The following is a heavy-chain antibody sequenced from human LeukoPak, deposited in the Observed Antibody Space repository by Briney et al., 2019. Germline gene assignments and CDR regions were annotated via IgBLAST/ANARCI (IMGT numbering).Heavy chain of an antibody. J-gene: IGHJ4*02. CDR3: ARTHHWNYVDYFDY. V-gene: IGHV4-4*02. Sequence: PSETLSLTCAVSGGSISSSNWWSWVRQPPGKGLEWIEEIYHSGSTNYNPSLKSRVTISVDKSKNQFSLKLSSVTAADTAVYYCARTHHWNYVDYFDYWGQGTLVTVSS. CDR1: GGSISSSNW. CDR2: IYHSGST. D-gene: IGHD1-7*01.